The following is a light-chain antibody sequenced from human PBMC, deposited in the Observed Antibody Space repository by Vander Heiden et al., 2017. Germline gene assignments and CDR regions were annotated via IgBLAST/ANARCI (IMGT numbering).Light chain of an antibody. CDR3: QRRSNWRST. V-gene: IGKV3-11*01. Sequence: EIVLTQSPATLSLSPGERATLSCRASQSVSSYLAWYQPKPGQAPRLLIYDASNRATGIPARFSGSGSGTDFTLTISSLEPEDFAVYYCQRRSNWRSTFGQGTRLEIK. CDR2: DAS. CDR1: QSVSSY. J-gene: IGKJ5*01.